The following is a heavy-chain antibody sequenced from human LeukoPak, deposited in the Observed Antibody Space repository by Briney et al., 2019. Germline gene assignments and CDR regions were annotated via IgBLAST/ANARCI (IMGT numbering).Heavy chain of an antibody. CDR3: ARGLWDSSGYYGL. CDR1: GYTFTIYD. CDR2: MNPNSGNT. V-gene: IGHV1-8*03. Sequence: ASVTVSFKSSGYTFTIYDINWVRQATGQGGEWMGWMNPNSGNTGYAQKFQGRVTITRNTSISTAYMELSSLRSEDTAVYYCARGLWDSSGYYGLWGQGTLVTVSS. D-gene: IGHD3-22*01. J-gene: IGHJ4*02.